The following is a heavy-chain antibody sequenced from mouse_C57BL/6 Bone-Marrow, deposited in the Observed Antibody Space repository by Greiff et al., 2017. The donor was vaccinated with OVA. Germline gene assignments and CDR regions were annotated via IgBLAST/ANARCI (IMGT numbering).Heavy chain of an antibody. Sequence: VQLQQSGPELVKPGASVKILCKASGYTFTDDNMDWVKQSHGKSLEWIGDINPNNGGTIYNQKFKGKATLTVDKSSSTAYMELRSLTSEDTAVYYCASSNGSNPSKAMDYWGQGTSVTVSS. CDR2: INPNNGGT. J-gene: IGHJ4*01. D-gene: IGHD1-1*01. CDR3: ASSNGSNPSKAMDY. V-gene: IGHV1-18*01. CDR1: GYTFTDDN.